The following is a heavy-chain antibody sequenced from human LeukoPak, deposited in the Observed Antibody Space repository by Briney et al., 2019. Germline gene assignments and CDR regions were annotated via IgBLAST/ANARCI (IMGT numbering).Heavy chain of an antibody. CDR2: INPNSGGT. V-gene: IGHV1-2*02. CDR1: GYTFTTYY. Sequence: ASVKVSCKASGYTFTTYYMHWVRQAPGQGLEWMGWINPNSGGTNYAQKFQGRVTMTRDTSISTAYMELSRLRSDDTAVYYCARDRNPATPFDYWGQGTLVTVSS. D-gene: IGHD2-15*01. J-gene: IGHJ4*02. CDR3: ARDRNPATPFDY.